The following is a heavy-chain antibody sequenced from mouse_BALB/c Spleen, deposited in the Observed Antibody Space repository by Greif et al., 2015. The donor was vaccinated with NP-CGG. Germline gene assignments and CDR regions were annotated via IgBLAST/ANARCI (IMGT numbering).Heavy chain of an antibody. J-gene: IGHJ4*01. CDR3: ARSYWVDY. Sequence: EVQLVESGGGLVQPGGSRKLSCAASGFTFSSFGMHWVRQAPEKGLEWVAYISSGSSTIYYADTVKGRFTISRDNPKNTLFLQMTSLRSEDTAMYYCARSYWVDYWGQGTSVTVSS. V-gene: IGHV5-17*02. CDR1: GFTFSSFG. CDR2: ISSGSSTI. D-gene: IGHD4-1*01.